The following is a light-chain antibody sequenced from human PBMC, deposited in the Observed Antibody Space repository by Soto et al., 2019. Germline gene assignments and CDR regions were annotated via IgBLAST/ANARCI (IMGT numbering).Light chain of an antibody. CDR2: DVS. Sequence: QSALTQPASVSGSPGQSITISCTGSSSDIGDYNYVSWYKQHPGKAPKLMIYDVSNRPSGVSNRFSGSKSGNTASLTISGLQAEDEADYYCSSYTSNNFVISGGGTKLTVL. CDR3: SSYTSNNFVI. V-gene: IGLV2-14*03. CDR1: SSDIGDYNY. J-gene: IGLJ2*01.